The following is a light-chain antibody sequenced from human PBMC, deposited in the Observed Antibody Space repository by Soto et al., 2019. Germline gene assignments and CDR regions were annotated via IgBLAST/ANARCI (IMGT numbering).Light chain of an antibody. CDR3: CSYAGSIWV. Sequence: QSALTQPRSVSGSPGQSVTISCTGTSSDVGNYNYVSWYQDHPGKAPKLMIYDVSERPSGVPDRISGSKSGNTASLTISGLQAEDEADYYCCSYAGSIWVFGGGTQLTVL. CDR1: SSDVGNYNY. CDR2: DVS. V-gene: IGLV2-11*01. J-gene: IGLJ3*02.